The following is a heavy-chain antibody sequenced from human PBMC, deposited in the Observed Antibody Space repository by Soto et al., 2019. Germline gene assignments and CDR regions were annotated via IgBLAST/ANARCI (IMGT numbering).Heavy chain of an antibody. CDR2: IYYSGST. J-gene: IGHJ5*02. V-gene: IGHV4-30-4*01. Sequence: PSETLSLTCTVSGGSISSGDYYWSWIRQPPGKGLEWIGYIYYSGSTYYNPSLKSRVTISVDTSKNQFSLKLSSVTAADTAVYYCARERGQGSWYVHWGQGTLVTVSS. CDR1: GGSISSGDYY. CDR3: ARERGQGSWYVH.